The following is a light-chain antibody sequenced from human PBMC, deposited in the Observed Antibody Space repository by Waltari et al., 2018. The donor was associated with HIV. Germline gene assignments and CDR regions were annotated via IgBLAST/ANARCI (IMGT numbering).Light chain of an antibody. Sequence: QSALPQPASVSGSPGQSITISCTGTSSAVGGHHYVSWYQQHPGKAPKLMIYDVSKRPSGVSNRFSGSKSGNTASLTISGLQAEDEADYYCCSYAGSSTVVFGGGTKLTVL. CDR3: CSYAGSSTVV. V-gene: IGLV2-23*02. CDR2: DVS. J-gene: IGLJ2*01. CDR1: SSAVGGHHY.